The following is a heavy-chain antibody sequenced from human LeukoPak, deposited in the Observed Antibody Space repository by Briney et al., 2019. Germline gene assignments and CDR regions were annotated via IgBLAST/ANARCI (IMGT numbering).Heavy chain of an antibody. CDR1: GFTFSSYG. D-gene: IGHD3-22*01. CDR3: ANAPDYYDSSGYYY. J-gene: IGHJ4*02. V-gene: IGHV3-30*18. Sequence: GGSLRLSCAASGFTFSSYGMHWVRQAPGKGLEWVAVISYDGSNKYYADSVKGRFTISRDNSKNTLYLQMNSQRAEDTAVYYCANAPDYYDSSGYYYWGQGTLVTVSS. CDR2: ISYDGSNK.